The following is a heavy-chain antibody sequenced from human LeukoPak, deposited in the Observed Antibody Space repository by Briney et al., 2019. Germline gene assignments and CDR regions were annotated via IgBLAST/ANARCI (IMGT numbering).Heavy chain of an antibody. Sequence: GRSLRLSCTASGFTFGDYAMSWVRQAPGKGLEWVGFIRSNLYGGTTEYAASVEGRFTISRDDSKSIAYLQLNSLKTEDTAVFYCTREATNHYGMDVRGQGTTVTVSS. CDR3: TREATNHYGMDV. V-gene: IGHV3-49*04. CDR2: IRSNLYGGTT. J-gene: IGHJ6*02. CDR1: GFTFGDYA. D-gene: IGHD1-26*01.